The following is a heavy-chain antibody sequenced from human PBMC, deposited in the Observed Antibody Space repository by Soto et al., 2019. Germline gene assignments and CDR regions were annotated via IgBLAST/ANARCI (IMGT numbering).Heavy chain of an antibody. Sequence: SETLSLTCAVYGGSFSAYYWTWIRQPQGKGLEWIGEINHSGSTNYNPSLRSRVSMSADTSKNQFSLKLSSVTAADTAVYYCSRGGVRYFDWLPKYFDYWGQGTLVTVSS. CDR1: GGSFSAYY. J-gene: IGHJ4*02. CDR3: SRGGVRYFDWLPKYFDY. V-gene: IGHV4-34*01. CDR2: INHSGST. D-gene: IGHD3-9*01.